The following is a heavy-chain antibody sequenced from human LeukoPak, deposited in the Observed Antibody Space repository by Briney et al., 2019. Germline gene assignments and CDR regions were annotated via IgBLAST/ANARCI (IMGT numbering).Heavy chain of an antibody. CDR3: AKQLGYCSDGSCYFPY. CDR1: GFTFYNYA. V-gene: IGHV3-23*01. J-gene: IGHJ4*02. D-gene: IGHD2-15*01. CDR2: ISNNGGYT. Sequence: PGGSLRLSCAASGFTFYNYAMSWVRQAPGKGLEWVSAISNNGGYTYYADSVQGRFTISRDNSKSTLCLQMNSLRAEDTAVYYCAKQLGYCSDGSCYFPYWGQGTLVTVSS.